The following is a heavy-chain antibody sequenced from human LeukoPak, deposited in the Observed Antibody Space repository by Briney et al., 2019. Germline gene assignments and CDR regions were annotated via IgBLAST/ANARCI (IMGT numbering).Heavy chain of an antibody. V-gene: IGHV4-39*07. Sequence: LRLSCAASGFTFSSYSMNWVRQPPGKGLEWIGSIYYSGSTYYNPSLKSRVTISVDTSKNQFSLKLSSVTAADTAVYYCARVRVVTATGVAFDIWGQGTMVTVSS. CDR3: ARVRVVTATGVAFDI. CDR1: GFTFSSYS. D-gene: IGHD2-21*02. CDR2: IYYSGST. J-gene: IGHJ3*02.